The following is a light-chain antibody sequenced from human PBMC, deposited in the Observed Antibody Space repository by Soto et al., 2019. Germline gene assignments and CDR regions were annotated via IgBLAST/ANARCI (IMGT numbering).Light chain of an antibody. CDR1: SGHSSYA. V-gene: IGLV4-69*01. J-gene: IGLJ3*02. CDR2: LNSDGSH. Sequence: QLVLTQSPSASASLGASVKLTCTLSSGHSSYAIAWHQQQPEKGPRYLMKLNSDGSHSKGDGIPDRFSGSSSGAERYLTISSLQSEDEADYYCQTWDTCIQRVFGGGTKLTVL. CDR3: QTWDTCIQRV.